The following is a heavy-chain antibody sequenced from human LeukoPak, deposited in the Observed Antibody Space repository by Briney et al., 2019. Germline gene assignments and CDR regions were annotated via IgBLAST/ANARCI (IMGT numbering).Heavy chain of an antibody. CDR1: GGSISSGGYS. J-gene: IGHJ4*02. CDR2: IYHSGST. D-gene: IGHD2-21*01. V-gene: IGHV4-30-2*01. Sequence: SETLSLTCAVSGGSISSGGYSWSWIRQPPGKGLEWIGYIYHSGSTYYNPSLKSRVTISVDRSKNQFPLKLSSVTAADTAVYYCARGSVPAFLDYWGQGTLVTVSS. CDR3: ARGSVPAFLDY.